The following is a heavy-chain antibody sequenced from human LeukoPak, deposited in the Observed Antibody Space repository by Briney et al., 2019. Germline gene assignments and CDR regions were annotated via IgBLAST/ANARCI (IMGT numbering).Heavy chain of an antibody. CDR2: IYSGGST. CDR1: GFTVSSNY. D-gene: IGHD3-3*01. Sequence: PGGSLRLSCAASGFTVSSNYMSWVRQAPGKGLEWASVIYSGGSTYYADSVKGRFTISRDNSKNTLYLQMNSLRAEDTAVYYCARVDDFWSGYVHPVYYGMDVWGQGTTVTVSS. J-gene: IGHJ6*02. CDR3: ARVDDFWSGYVHPVYYGMDV. V-gene: IGHV3-66*01.